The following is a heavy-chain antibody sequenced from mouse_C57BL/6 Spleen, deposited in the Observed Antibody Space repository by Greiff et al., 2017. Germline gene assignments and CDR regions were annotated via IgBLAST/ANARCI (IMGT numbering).Heavy chain of an antibody. D-gene: IGHD1-1*01. CDR1: GYTFTDYY. Sequence: EVQLQQSGPELVKPGASVKISCKASGYTFTDYYMNWVKQSHGKSLEWIGDINPNNGGTSYNQKFKGKATLTVDKSSSTAYMELRSLTSEDSAVYYCALRGVVATGDFDVWGTGTTVTVSS. J-gene: IGHJ1*03. CDR2: INPNNGGT. CDR3: ALRGVVATGDFDV. V-gene: IGHV1-26*01.